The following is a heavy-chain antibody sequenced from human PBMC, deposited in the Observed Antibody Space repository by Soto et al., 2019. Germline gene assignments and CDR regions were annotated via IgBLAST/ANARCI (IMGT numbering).Heavy chain of an antibody. J-gene: IGHJ5*02. D-gene: IGHD2-8*01. Sequence: GASVKVSCKASGGTFSSYAISWVRQAPGQGLEWMGGIIPIFGTANYAQKFQGRVTITADKSTSTAYMELSSLRSEDTAVYYCASLYCTNGVCYMYWFDPWGQGTLVTVSS. V-gene: IGHV1-69*06. CDR1: GGTFSSYA. CDR3: ASLYCTNGVCYMYWFDP. CDR2: IIPIFGTA.